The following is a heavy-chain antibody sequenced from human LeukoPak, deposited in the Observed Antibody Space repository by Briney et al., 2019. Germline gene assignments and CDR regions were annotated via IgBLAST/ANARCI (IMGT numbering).Heavy chain of an antibody. CDR2: IIPIFGTA. CDR1: GGTFSHYA. V-gene: IGHV1-69*05. CDR3: GRERRPADAFDI. Sequence: SVNVSCQSSGGTFSHYALSWVRQAPGQGLEWMGGIIPIFGTANYAQKFQGRVTITTDESTSTAYMELSSLRSEDTAVYYCGRERRPADAFDIWGQGKMVTVSS. J-gene: IGHJ3*02.